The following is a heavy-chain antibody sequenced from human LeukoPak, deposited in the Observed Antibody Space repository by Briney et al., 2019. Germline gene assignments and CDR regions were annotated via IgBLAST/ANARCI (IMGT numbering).Heavy chain of an antibody. J-gene: IGHJ4*02. Sequence: GGSLRLSCVVSGFTFTNYWMGWVRQAPGKGLEWVGYIKPDGSDKYYMDSMKGRFTISRDNSENSLHLHMNSLRAEDTAVYYCVGSSGWWGFDYWGQGTLVTVSS. D-gene: IGHD6-19*01. CDR2: IKPDGSDK. CDR3: VGSSGWWGFDY. CDR1: GFTFTNYW. V-gene: IGHV3-7*01.